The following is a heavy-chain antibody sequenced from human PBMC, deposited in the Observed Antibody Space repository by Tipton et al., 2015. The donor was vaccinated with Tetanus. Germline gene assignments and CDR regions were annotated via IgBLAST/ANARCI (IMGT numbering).Heavy chain of an antibody. D-gene: IGHD3-3*01. V-gene: IGHV1-58*01. Sequence: QSGAEVKKPGTSVKVSCKASGFTFTSSAVQWVRQARGQRLEWIGWIVVGSGNTNYAQKFQERVTITRDMSISTAYMELSSLRSEDTAVYYCAREGRVYDFWSGYYTYYFDYWGQGTLVTVSS. CDR2: IVVGSGNT. J-gene: IGHJ4*02. CDR3: AREGRVYDFWSGYYTYYFDY. CDR1: GFTFTSSA.